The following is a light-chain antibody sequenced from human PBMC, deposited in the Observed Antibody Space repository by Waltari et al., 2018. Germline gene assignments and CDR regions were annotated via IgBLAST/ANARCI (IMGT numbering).Light chain of an antibody. CDR2: GKN. CDR3: HSRDSSGDVL. V-gene: IGLV3-19*01. J-gene: IGLJ2*01. Sequence: SSELTQDPAVSVALGQTVRITCQGDNLRTYYVSWFQQKPGQAPALVIYGKNNRPSGIPDRFSAYSSGSTASLTIIGAQAEDEADYYCHSRDSSGDVLIGGGTKLTVL. CDR1: NLRTYY.